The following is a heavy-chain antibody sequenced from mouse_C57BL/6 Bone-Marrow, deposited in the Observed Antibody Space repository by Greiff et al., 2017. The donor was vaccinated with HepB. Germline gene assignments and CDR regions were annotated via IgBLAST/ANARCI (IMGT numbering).Heavy chain of an antibody. J-gene: IGHJ1*03. CDR2: IDPSDSYT. Sequence: VQLQQPGAELVKPGASVKLSCKASGYTFTSYWMQWVKQRPGQGLEWIGEIDPSDSYTNYNQKFKGKATLTVDTSSSTAYMQLSSLTSEDSAVYYCASLITTVVALDWYFDVWGTGTTVTVSS. V-gene: IGHV1-50*01. CDR1: GYTFTSYW. CDR3: ASLITTVVALDWYFDV. D-gene: IGHD1-1*01.